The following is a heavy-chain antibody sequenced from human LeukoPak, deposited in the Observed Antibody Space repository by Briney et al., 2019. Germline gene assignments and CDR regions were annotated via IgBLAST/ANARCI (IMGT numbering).Heavy chain of an antibody. CDR2: INSDGGST. CDR3: ARGGGATVDY. Sequence: PGGSLRLSSAASRFTFSSYWMYWVRQAPGKGLVWVSRINSDGGSTTYAESVKGRFTISRDKAKNTLYLQVNSLRAEDTAVYYCARGGGATVDYWGQGTLVTVSS. D-gene: IGHD1-26*01. CDR1: RFTFSSYW. V-gene: IGHV3-74*01. J-gene: IGHJ4*02.